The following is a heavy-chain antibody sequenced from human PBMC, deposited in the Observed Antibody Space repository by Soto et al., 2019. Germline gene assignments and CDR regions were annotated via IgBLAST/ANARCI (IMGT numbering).Heavy chain of an antibody. J-gene: IGHJ4*02. CDR1: GFTFSSYG. V-gene: IGHV3-30*03. CDR2: ISYDGNTE. CDR3: ARGGQWLVVPQFDY. D-gene: IGHD6-19*01. Sequence: GGSLRLSCAASGFTFSSYGIHWVRQAPGKGLEWVAVISYDGNTEYYADSVKGRFTISRDNSKNTLYLQMNSLRVEDTAVYYCARGGQWLVVPQFDYWGQGTLVTVSS.